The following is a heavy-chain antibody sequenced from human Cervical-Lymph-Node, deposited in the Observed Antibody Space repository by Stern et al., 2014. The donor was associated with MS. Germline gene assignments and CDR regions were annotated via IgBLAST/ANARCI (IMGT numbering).Heavy chain of an antibody. CDR3: VKDVDSSIAVSFDH. Sequence: QLVESGGGLEQPGRSLRLSWKASGFTFDGHAMHWVRQTPATGLEWTAGMSWNINSIAQAASVKGRFTISRDNANNSRYLELNSLRPEDTALYYCVKDVDSSIAVSFDHWGQGTLVTVSS. J-gene: IGHJ4*02. CDR2: MSWNINSI. V-gene: IGHV3-9*01. D-gene: IGHD6-19*01. CDR1: GFTFDGHA.